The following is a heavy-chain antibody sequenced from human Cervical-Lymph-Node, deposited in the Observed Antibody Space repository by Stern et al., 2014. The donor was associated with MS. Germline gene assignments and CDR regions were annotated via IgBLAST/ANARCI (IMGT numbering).Heavy chain of an antibody. J-gene: IGHJ4*02. CDR3: ARPKAYSGTYVGPFDT. CDR2: ISTSGGSI. CDR1: GFTFSDYF. D-gene: IGHD1-26*01. Sequence: VQLVESGGGVVQPGGSLRLSCTASGFTFSDYFMTWIRQAPGKGLEWISYISTSGGSIFYADSVKGRFTVSRDNAKNSLHLQMTSLRVEDTAIYYCARPKAYSGTYVGPFDTWGRGMLVTVSS. V-gene: IGHV3-11*01.